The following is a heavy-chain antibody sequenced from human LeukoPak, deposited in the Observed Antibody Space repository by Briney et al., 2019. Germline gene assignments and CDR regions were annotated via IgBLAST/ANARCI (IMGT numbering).Heavy chain of an antibody. Sequence: SETLSLTCTVSGGSISSGGYYWSWIRQHPGKGLEWIGYIYYSGSTYYNPSLKSRVTISVDTSKNQFSLKLSSETAADTAVYYCARGMSVFGVVRKTYYYYMDVWGKGTTVTVSS. CDR3: ARGMSVFGVVRKTYYYYMDV. J-gene: IGHJ6*03. CDR1: GGSISSGGYY. V-gene: IGHV4-31*03. CDR2: IYYSGST. D-gene: IGHD3-3*01.